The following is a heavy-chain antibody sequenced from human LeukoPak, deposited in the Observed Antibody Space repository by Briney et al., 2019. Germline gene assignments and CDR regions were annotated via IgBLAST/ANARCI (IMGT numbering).Heavy chain of an antibody. V-gene: IGHV1-46*01. CDR2: INPSGGST. D-gene: IGHD2-2*01. Sequence: ASVKVSCKASGYTFTSYYMHWVRQAPGQGLEWMGIINPSGGSTSYAQKFQGRVTMTRDMSTSTVYMELNSLRAEDTAVYYCARDPCTSTWDLSCYHYYMDVWGKGTTVTVSS. CDR3: ARDPCTSTWDLSCYHYYMDV. CDR1: GYTFTSYY. J-gene: IGHJ6*03.